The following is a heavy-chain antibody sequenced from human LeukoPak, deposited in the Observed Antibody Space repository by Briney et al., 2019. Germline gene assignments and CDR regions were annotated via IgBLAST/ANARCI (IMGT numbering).Heavy chain of an antibody. CDR2: INPNSGGT. D-gene: IGHD1-26*01. CDR3: AREWELLSYYFDY. J-gene: IGHJ4*02. CDR1: GYTFTGYY. Sequence: ASVKVSCKASGYTFTGYYMHWVRQAPGQGLEWMGRINPNSGGTNYAQKFQGRVTMTRDTSISTAYMKLSRLRSDDTAVYYCAREWELLSYYFDYWGQGTLVTVSS. V-gene: IGHV1-2*06.